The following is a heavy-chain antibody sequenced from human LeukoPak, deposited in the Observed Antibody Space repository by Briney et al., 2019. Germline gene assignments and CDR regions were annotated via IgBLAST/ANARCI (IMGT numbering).Heavy chain of an antibody. CDR3: ARRATVTSHYFDY. CDR2: MYYSGST. CDR1: GGSISSGSYY. V-gene: IGHV4-61*10. Sequence: SETLSLTCTVSGGSISSGSYYWSWIRQPAGKGLEWIGYMYYSGSTNYNPSLKSRVTISVGTSKNQFSLKLSSVTAADTAVYYCARRATVTSHYFDYWGQGTLVTVSS. D-gene: IGHD4-17*01. J-gene: IGHJ4*02.